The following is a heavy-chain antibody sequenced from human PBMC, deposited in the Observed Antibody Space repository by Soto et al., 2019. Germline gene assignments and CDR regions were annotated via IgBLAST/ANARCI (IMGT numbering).Heavy chain of an antibody. CDR2: ISYDGSNK. J-gene: IGHJ6*02. V-gene: IGHV3-30*18. CDR1: GFTFSSYG. Sequence: GGSLRLSCAASGFTFSSYGMHWVRQAPGKGLEWVAVISYDGSNKYYADSVKGRFTISRDNSKNTLYLQMNSLRAEDTAVYYCAKDRYYYDSSGYYFLYYYYGMDVWGQGTTVTVSS. D-gene: IGHD3-22*01. CDR3: AKDRYYYDSSGYYFLYYYYGMDV.